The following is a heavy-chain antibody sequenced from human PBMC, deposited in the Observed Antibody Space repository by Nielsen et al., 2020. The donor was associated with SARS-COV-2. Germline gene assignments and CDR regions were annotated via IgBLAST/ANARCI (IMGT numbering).Heavy chain of an antibody. CDR1: GASISSGGYF. CDR3: AREASGYDHYKYGMDV. CDR2: IYFTGRT. D-gene: IGHD5-12*01. V-gene: IGHV4-31*03. Sequence: SETLSLTCTVFGASISSGGYFWSWIRQHPGKGLEWIGYIYFTGRTSYNPSLKSRVAMSVDTSKNQFSLDLKSVTAADTAVYYCAREASGYDHYKYGMDVWGLGATVTVSS. J-gene: IGHJ6*02.